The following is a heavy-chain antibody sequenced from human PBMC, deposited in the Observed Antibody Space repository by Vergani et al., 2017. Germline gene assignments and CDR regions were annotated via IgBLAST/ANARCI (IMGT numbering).Heavy chain of an antibody. D-gene: IGHD2-15*01. CDR1: GYIFKNYY. V-gene: IGHV1-46*02. J-gene: IGHJ4*02. CDR2: VNFVTGAA. Sequence: QVQLVQSGAAVKKPGASAKVSCTASGYIFKNYYMHWLRLAPGQGFQWMGVVNFVTGAATSPQKFEGRITMTRATSTAPFYMDLSSLKYEDTAIYYCARSIGYCTSGSCRPYYFDLWGQGTLVTVSS. CDR3: ARSIGYCTSGSCRPYYFDL.